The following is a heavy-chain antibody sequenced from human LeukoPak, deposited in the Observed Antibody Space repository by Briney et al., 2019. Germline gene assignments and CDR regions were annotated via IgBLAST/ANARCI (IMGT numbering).Heavy chain of an antibody. J-gene: IGHJ6*04. CDR1: GFTFSSYA. CDR3: AELGITMIGGV. Sequence: GSLRLSCAASGFTFSSYAMSWVRQAPGKGLEWVSYISSSGSTIYYADSVKGRFTISRDNAKNSLYLQMNSLRAEDTAVYYCAELGITMIGGVWGKGTTVTISS. D-gene: IGHD3-10*02. V-gene: IGHV3-48*04. CDR2: ISSSGSTI.